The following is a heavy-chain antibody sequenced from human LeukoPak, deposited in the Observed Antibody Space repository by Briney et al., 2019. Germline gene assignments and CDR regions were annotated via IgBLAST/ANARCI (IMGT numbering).Heavy chain of an antibody. Sequence: GGSLRLSCAASGFTFDDYGMTWVRQGPGKGLEWVSGINWNGVSTGYADSVKGRFTISGDNAKNSLYLQMNSLRVEDTALYYCAREVRAYGGYSQSDYWGQGTLVTVSS. V-gene: IGHV3-20*04. CDR1: GFTFDDYG. J-gene: IGHJ4*02. CDR3: AREVRAYGGYSQSDY. CDR2: INWNGVST. D-gene: IGHD5-12*01.